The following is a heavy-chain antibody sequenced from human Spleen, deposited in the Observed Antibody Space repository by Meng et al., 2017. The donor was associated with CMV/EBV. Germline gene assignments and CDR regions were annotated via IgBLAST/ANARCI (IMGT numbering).Heavy chain of an antibody. Sequence: GESLKISCAASGFSLSSYWMTWVRQAPGKGLEWVANIKQDGSEKYYVDSVKGRFTISRDNAKNSLYLQMNSLRAEDRAVYYCARLGSFGLRHGLRYWGQGTLVTVSS. CDR3: ARLGSFGLRHGLRY. V-gene: IGHV3-7*01. CDR2: IKQDGSEK. D-gene: IGHD5/OR15-5a*01. J-gene: IGHJ4*02. CDR1: GFSLSSYW.